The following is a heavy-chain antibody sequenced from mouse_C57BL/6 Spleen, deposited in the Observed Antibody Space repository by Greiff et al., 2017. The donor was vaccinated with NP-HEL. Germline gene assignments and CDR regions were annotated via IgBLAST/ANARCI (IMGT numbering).Heavy chain of an antibody. Sequence: EVKLMESEGGLVQPGSSMKLSCTASGLTFSDYYMAWVRQVPEKGLEWVANINYDGSSTYYLDSLKSRFIISRDNAKNILYLQMSSLKSEDTATYYCARDGGLYDGYYFDVWGTGTTVTVSS. CDR3: ARDGGLYDGYYFDV. J-gene: IGHJ1*03. V-gene: IGHV5-16*01. CDR1: GLTFSDYY. D-gene: IGHD2-3*01. CDR2: INYDGSST.